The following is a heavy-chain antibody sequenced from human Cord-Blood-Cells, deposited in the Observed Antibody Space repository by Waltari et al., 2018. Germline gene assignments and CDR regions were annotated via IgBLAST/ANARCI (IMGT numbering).Heavy chain of an antibody. CDR2: ISGNSGSI. CDR3: ANQQLVLYYFDY. V-gene: IGHV3-9*01. CDR1: GFTFDDYA. D-gene: IGHD6-13*01. Sequence: EVQLVESGGGLVQPGRSLRLSCAASGFTFDDYAMPWVRQAPGKGLEWVSGISGNSGSIGYADSVKGRFTISRDNAKNSLYLQMNSLRAEDTALYYCANQQLVLYYFDYWGQGTLVTVSS. J-gene: IGHJ4*02.